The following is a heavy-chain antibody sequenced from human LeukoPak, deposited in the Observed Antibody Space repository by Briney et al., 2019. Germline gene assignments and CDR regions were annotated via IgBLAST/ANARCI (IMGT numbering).Heavy chain of an antibody. V-gene: IGHV3-30-3*01. D-gene: IGHD5-18*01. CDR1: GFTFSTYT. CDR2: ILYDGSNK. J-gene: IGHJ4*02. CDR3: ARDHGYNYGHCFDY. Sequence: GGSLRLSCAASGFTFSTYTVHWVRQAPGKGLEWAALILYDGSNKYYADSVKGRFTISRDNSKNTLYLRMNSLRAEDTAVYYCARDHGYNYGHCFDYWGQGTLVTVSS.